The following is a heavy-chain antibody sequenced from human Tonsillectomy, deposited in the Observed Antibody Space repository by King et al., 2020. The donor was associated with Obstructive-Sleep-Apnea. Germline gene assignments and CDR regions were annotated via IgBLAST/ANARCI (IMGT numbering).Heavy chain of an antibody. CDR3: VRNPVSIAAAGTGWFDP. Sequence: VQLVESGGGLVQPGGSLRLSCAASGVTFSSYWMIWVRQAPGKGLEWVANIKQDGSEKYYVDSVKGRFTISKDNAKNSLYLQMNSLRAEDTVVYYCVRNPVSIAAAGTGWFDPWGQGTLVTGSS. CDR1: GVTFSSYW. J-gene: IGHJ5*02. CDR2: IKQDGSEK. V-gene: IGHV3-7*01. D-gene: IGHD6-13*01.